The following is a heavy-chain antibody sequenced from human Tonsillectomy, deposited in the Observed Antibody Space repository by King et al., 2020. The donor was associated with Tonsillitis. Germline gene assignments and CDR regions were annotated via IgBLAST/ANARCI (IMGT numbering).Heavy chain of an antibody. CDR1: GFTFSTYS. J-gene: IGHJ1*01. CDR2: ISSSGTI. Sequence: EVQLVESGGGLVQPGGSLRLSCAASGFTFSTYSMNWIRQAPGKGLEWVSYISSSGTIYYADSVKGRFTISRDNGKNSLYLQMNSLRAEDTAVYFCARDKYFHDWGQGTLVTVSS. V-gene: IGHV3-48*01. CDR3: ARDKYFHD.